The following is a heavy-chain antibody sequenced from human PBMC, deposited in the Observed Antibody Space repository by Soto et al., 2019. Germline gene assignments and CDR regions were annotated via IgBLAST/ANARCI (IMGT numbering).Heavy chain of an antibody. V-gene: IGHV3-15*07. CDR1: GFTFSNVW. Sequence: EVQLVESGGGLVKPGGSLRLSCAASGFTFSNVWMNWVRQAPGKGLEWVGRIKSKTDGGTTDYAAPVKGRFSISRDDSKNTLYRQMNSLKPEDTAVYYCTPLALKYSSGWYEFSDWGQGTLVTVSS. CDR2: IKSKTDGGTT. J-gene: IGHJ4*02. CDR3: TPLALKYSSGWYEFSD. D-gene: IGHD6-19*01.